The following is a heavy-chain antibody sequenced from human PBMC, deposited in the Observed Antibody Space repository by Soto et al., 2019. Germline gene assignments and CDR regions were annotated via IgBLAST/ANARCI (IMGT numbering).Heavy chain of an antibody. CDR2: IYYSGST. CDR1: GGSISSYY. V-gene: IGHV4-59*08. CDR3: ARHRGEAARPFDY. Sequence: SETLSLTCTVSGGSISSYYWSWIRQPPGKGLEWIGYIYYSGSTNYNPSLKSRATISVDTSKNQFSLKLSSVTAADTAVYYCARHRGEAARPFDYWGQGTLVTVSS. J-gene: IGHJ4*02. D-gene: IGHD6-13*01.